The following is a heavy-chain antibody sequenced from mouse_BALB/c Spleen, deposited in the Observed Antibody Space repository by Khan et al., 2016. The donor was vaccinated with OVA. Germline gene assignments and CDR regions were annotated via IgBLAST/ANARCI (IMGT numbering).Heavy chain of an antibody. CDR3: TRSYDSYYFDY. CDR1: GYSFTSYW. J-gene: IGHJ2*01. V-gene: IGHV1-5*01. D-gene: IGHD2-4*01. Sequence: VRLQQSGTVLARPGASVKMSCKASGYSFTSYWMHWVKQRPGQGLEWIGAIYPGNSDTRYNQKFKGKAKLTAVTSASTAYMELSSLTNEASAVYNWTRSYDSYYFDYWGQGTTLTVLS. CDR2: IYPGNSDT.